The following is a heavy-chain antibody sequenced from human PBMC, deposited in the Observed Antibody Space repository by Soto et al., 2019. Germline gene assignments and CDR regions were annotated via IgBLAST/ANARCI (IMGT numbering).Heavy chain of an antibody. CDR2: IWYDGSNK. D-gene: IGHD2-15*01. J-gene: IGHJ6*02. CDR1: GFTFSSYG. CDR3: ARDGYCSGGSCYWSYYYYGMDV. V-gene: IGHV3-33*01. Sequence: QVQLVESGGGVVQPGRSLRLSCAASGFTFSSYGMQWVRQAPGKGLEWVAVIWYDGSNKYYADSVKGRFTISRDNSKNTLYLQMNILRAEDTAVYYCARDGYCSGGSCYWSYYYYGMDVWGQGTTVTVSS.